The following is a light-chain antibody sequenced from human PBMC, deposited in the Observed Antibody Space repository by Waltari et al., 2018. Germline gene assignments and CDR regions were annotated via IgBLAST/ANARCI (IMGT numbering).Light chain of an antibody. CDR2: DVN. J-gene: IGLJ3*02. CDR1: SSDLGTYDF. Sequence: QSALTQPASVSGSPGQSLTISCAGSSSDLGTYDFVTWYQQLPGTVPKLILFDVNKLPSGISARFSGSKSGNTASLTISGLLPEDEADYFCLSYTTSYTWLFGGGTRVTVL. CDR3: LSYTTSYTWL. V-gene: IGLV2-14*03.